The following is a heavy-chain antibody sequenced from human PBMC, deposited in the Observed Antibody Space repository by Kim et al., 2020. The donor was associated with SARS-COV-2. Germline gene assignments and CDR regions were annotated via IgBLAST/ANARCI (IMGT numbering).Heavy chain of an antibody. Sequence: SRKCKGRIPITSETSASTAYMGLRSLRSEDTAVYYCARDLRVRGPYYFDYWGQGTLVTVSS. D-gene: IGHD3-10*01. J-gene: IGHJ4*02. CDR3: ARDLRVRGPYYFDY. V-gene: IGHV1-3*01.